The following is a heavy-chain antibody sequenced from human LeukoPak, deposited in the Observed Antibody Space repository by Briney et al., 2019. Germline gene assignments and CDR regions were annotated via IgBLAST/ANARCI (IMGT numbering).Heavy chain of an antibody. CDR2: TNAGNGNT. V-gene: IGHV1-3*01. J-gene: IGHJ4*02. Sequence: GASVKVSCKASGYTFTSYAMHWVRQAPGQRLEWMGWTNAGNGNTKYSQKFQGRVTITRDTSASTAYMELSSLRSEDTAVYYCARDRGDPTDYYFDYWGQGTLVTVSS. CDR1: GYTFTSYA. D-gene: IGHD2-21*02. CDR3: ARDRGDPTDYYFDY.